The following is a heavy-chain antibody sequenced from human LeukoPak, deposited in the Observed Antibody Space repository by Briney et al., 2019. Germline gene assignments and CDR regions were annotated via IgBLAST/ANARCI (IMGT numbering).Heavy chain of an antibody. Sequence: GGSLRLSCAASGFTFDDYGMSWVRQAPGKGLEWVSGINWNGGSTGYADSVKGRFTISRDNAKNSLYLQMNSLRAEDTAVYYCARVLGHCSSTSCSSGYWGQGTLVTVSS. J-gene: IGHJ4*02. CDR3: ARVLGHCSSTSCSSGY. D-gene: IGHD2-2*01. CDR1: GFTFDDYG. CDR2: INWNGGST. V-gene: IGHV3-20*04.